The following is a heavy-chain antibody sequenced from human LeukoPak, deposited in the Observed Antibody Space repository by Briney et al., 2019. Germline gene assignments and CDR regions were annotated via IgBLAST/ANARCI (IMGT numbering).Heavy chain of an antibody. D-gene: IGHD3-10*01. Sequence: GGSLRLSCAASGFTFSSYAMSWVRQAPGKGLGWVSAISGSGGSTYYADSVKGRFTISRDNSKNTLYLQMDSLRAEDTAVYYCAKSEYGSGSYEFDYWGQGTLVTVSS. CDR3: AKSEYGSGSYEFDY. CDR1: GFTFSSYA. J-gene: IGHJ4*02. CDR2: ISGSGGST. V-gene: IGHV3-23*01.